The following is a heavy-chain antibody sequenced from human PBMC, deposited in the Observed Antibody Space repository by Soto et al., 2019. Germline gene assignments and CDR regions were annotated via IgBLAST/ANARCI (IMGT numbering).Heavy chain of an antibody. CDR2: IYYSGST. Sequence: ASETLSLTCTVSGGSISSYYWSWIRQPPGKGLEWIGYIYYSGSTNYNPSLKSRVTISVDTSKNQFSLKLSSVTAADTAVYYCARGLVAGRFDYWGQGTLVTVSS. CDR1: GGSISSYY. D-gene: IGHD6-19*01. CDR3: ARGLVAGRFDY. V-gene: IGHV4-59*01. J-gene: IGHJ4*02.